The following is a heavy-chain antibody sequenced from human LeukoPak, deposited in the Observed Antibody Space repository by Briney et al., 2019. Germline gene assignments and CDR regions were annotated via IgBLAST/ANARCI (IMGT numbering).Heavy chain of an antibody. Sequence: GGSLRLSCAASGFTVSSNYMSWVRQAPGEGLEWVSVIYSGGSTYYADSVKGRFTISRDNSKNTLYLQMNSLRAEDTAVYYCARDYREGSSWEIDYWGQGTLVTVSS. CDR3: ARDYREGSSWEIDY. J-gene: IGHJ4*02. V-gene: IGHV3-53*01. CDR1: GFTVSSNY. CDR2: IYSGGST. D-gene: IGHD6-13*01.